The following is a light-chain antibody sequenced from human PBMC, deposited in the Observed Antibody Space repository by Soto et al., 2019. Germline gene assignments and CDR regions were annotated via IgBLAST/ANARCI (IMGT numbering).Light chain of an antibody. Sequence: EFVLTQSPGTLSLSPGERAALSCRASQSVSSSYLAWYQQKPGQAPRLLIYGASTRASGIPDRFSGSGSGTDFTLTISRLEPEDLAVYYCQRYGSSPLTFGGGTKVDIK. CDR2: GAS. V-gene: IGKV3-20*01. CDR1: QSVSSSY. J-gene: IGKJ4*01. CDR3: QRYGSSPLT.